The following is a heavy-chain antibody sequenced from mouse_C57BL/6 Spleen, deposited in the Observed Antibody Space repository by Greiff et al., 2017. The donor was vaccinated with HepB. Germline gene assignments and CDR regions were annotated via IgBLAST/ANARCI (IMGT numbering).Heavy chain of an antibody. V-gene: IGHV8-8*01. CDR2: IWWDDDK. Sequence: QVTLKESGPGLLQPSQTLSLTCSFSGFSLSTFGMGVGWIRQPSGKGLEWLAHIWWDDDKYYNPDQKSRLTISKDTSKNQVFLKIANVDTADTATYYFARKKDYGSSQYYAMDYWGQGTSVTVSS. J-gene: IGHJ4*01. CDR1: GFSLSTFGMG. CDR3: ARKKDYGSSQYYAMDY. D-gene: IGHD1-1*01.